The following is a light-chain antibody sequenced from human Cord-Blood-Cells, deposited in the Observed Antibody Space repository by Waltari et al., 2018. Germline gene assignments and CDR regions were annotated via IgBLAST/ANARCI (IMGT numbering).Light chain of an antibody. CDR1: LSVLYRSNNKNY. CDR2: WAS. V-gene: IGKV4-1*01. CDR3: QQYYSTPFT. J-gene: IGKJ3*01. Sequence: DIVMTQSPDSPAVSLGERATIHCTFSLSVLYRSNNKNYLAWYQQKPGQPPKLLIYWASTRESGVPDRFSGSGSGTDFTLTISSLQAEDVAVYYCQQYYSTPFTFGPGTKVDIK.